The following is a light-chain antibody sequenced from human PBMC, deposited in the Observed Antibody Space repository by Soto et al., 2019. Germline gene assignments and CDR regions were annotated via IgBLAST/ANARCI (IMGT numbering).Light chain of an antibody. CDR1: QSISSY. CDR2: AAS. CDR3: QQSYSTPLT. Sequence: DIQMTQSPSSLSASVGDRVTITCRASQSISSYLNWYQQKPGKAPKLLIYAASSLQSGITSRFSGSGSGTDFTLTISSLQPEDFATYYSQQSYSTPLTFGGGTKVEIE. V-gene: IGKV1-39*01. J-gene: IGKJ4*01.